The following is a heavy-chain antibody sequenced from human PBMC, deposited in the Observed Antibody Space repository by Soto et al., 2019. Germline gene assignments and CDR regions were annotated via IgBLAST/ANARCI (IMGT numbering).Heavy chain of an antibody. J-gene: IGHJ6*02. V-gene: IGHV3-30-3*01. Sequence: GGSLRLSCAASGFTFSSYAMHWVRQAPGKGLEWVAVISYGGSNKYYADSVKGRFTISRDNSKNTLYLQMNSLRAEDTAVYYCARGSLFATPTPLNYYYYGMDVWGQGTTVTVSS. D-gene: IGHD3-10*02. CDR2: ISYGGSNK. CDR1: GFTFSSYA. CDR3: ARGSLFATPTPLNYYYYGMDV.